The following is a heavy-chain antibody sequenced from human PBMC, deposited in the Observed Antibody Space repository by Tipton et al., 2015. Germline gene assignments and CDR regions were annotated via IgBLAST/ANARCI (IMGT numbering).Heavy chain of an antibody. CDR1: GGSFSDYY. CDR3: ARLFYSTSWYWFDP. J-gene: IGHJ5*02. Sequence: TLSLTCTVSGGSFSDYYWSWIRQSPGEGLEWIGYIYFSGSTYYNPSLKSRVTISIDRFKNQFSLKLSSVTAADTAVYYCARLFYSTSWYWFDPWGQGTLVTVSS. CDR2: IYFSGST. D-gene: IGHD6-13*01. V-gene: IGHV4-4*08.